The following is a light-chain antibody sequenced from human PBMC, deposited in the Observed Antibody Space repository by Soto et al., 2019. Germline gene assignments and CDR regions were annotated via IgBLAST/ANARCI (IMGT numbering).Light chain of an antibody. CDR2: DTT. CDR3: QSYDRSLSGSV. Sequence: QSVLTQPPSVSGAPGQRVTISCTGGSSNIGAGYDVQWYQQFPGIAPTLLIYDTTTRPSGVPDRFSASKSGISASLAITGLQADDEADYYCQSYDRSLSGSVFGGGTKLTVL. V-gene: IGLV1-40*01. J-gene: IGLJ3*02. CDR1: SSNIGAGYD.